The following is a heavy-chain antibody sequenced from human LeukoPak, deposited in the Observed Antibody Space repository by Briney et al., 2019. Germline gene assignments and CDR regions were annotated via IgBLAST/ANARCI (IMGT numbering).Heavy chain of an antibody. CDR3: ASNDDSGGYYWGY. J-gene: IGHJ4*02. D-gene: IGHD3-22*01. CDR2: IYTSGST. CDR1: GGSISSYY. V-gene: IGHV4-59*10. Sequence: SGALSLTCAVSGGSISSYYWSWVRQPAGKGVEWVGRIYTSGSTNYNPSLKSRVTMSVDTSKNQFSLKLSSVTAADTAVYYCASNDDSGGYYWGYWGQGTLVTVSS.